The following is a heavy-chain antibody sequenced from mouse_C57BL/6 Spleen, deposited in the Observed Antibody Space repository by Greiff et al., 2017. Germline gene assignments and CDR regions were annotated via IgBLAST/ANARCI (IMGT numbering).Heavy chain of an antibody. Sequence: VKLMESGPGLVAPSQCLSISCTVSGFSLTSYGVSWVRPPPGKGLEWLGIIWGDGSTNYYSALLSRLSISNEYSKRQVFIKLNSLQTDDTATYYGAKLLNWDNYAMEYWGQGTSGTVSS. V-gene: IGHV2-3*01. CDR3: AKLLNWDNYAMEY. D-gene: IGHD4-1*01. CDR2: IWGDGST. CDR1: GFSLTSYG. J-gene: IGHJ4*01.